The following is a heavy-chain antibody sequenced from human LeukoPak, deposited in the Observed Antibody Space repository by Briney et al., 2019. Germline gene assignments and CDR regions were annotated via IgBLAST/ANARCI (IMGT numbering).Heavy chain of an antibody. J-gene: IGHJ4*02. CDR2: INHSGST. V-gene: IGHV4-34*01. Sequence: SETLSLTCAVYGGSFSGYYWRWIRQPPGKGLEWIGEINHSGSTNYNPSLKSRVTIAVETSKNQFSLKLSSVTAADTAVYYCARGPYYYGSGSPIDYWGQGTLVTVSS. D-gene: IGHD3-10*01. CDR3: ARGPYYYGSGSPIDY. CDR1: GGSFSGYY.